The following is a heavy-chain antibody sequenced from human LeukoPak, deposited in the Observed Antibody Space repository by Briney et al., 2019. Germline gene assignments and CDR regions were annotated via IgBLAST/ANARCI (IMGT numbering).Heavy chain of an antibody. CDR3: TRDDRYCSTTSCSYFDY. CDR2: IRTKGYGGTT. J-gene: IGHJ4*02. CDR1: GFTFCDYA. D-gene: IGHD2-2*01. Sequence: GGSLRLSCTASGFTFCDYAMSWVRQAPGKGLEWVGFIRTKGYGGTTEYAASVKGRFTIERDDTKSIAYLQMNSLKTEDTAVYYCTRDDRYCSTTSCSYFDYWGQGTLVTVSS. V-gene: IGHV3-49*04.